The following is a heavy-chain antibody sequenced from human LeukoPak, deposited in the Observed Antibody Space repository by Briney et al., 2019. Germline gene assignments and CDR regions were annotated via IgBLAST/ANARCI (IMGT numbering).Heavy chain of an antibody. D-gene: IGHD6-19*01. CDR1: GFTVDDYG. Sequence: PGGSLRLSCAASGFTVDDYGMSWVRQAPGKGLEWVSGINWNGGSTGYADSVKGRFTISRDNAKNSLYLQMNSLRAEDTALYYCARVRSSGWYVGNPFDYWGQGTLVTVSS. V-gene: IGHV3-20*04. CDR3: ARVRSSGWYVGNPFDY. CDR2: INWNGGST. J-gene: IGHJ4*02.